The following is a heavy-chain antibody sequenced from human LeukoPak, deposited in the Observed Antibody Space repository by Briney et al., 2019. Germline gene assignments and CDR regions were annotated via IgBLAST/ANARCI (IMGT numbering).Heavy chain of an antibody. CDR1: GFTVSSNY. CDR2: IYSGGST. CDR3: ARGPSDILTGYYKDYFDY. D-gene: IGHD3-9*01. V-gene: IGHV3-53*01. Sequence: GGSLRLSCAASGFTVSSNYMSWVRQAPGKVLEWVSVIYSGGSTYYADSVKGRFTISRENSKNTLYLQMNSLRAEDTAVYYCARGPSDILTGYYKDYFDYWGQGTLVTVSS. J-gene: IGHJ4*02.